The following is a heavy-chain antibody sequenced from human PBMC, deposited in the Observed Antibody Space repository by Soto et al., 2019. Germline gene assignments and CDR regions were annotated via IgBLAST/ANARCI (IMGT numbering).Heavy chain of an antibody. J-gene: IGHJ4*02. Sequence: EVQLLESGGGLVQPGGSLRLACAASGFSFNSYAMVWVRQAPGKGLEWVSVISARGGSSYFADSVKGRFTISRDIADNSLYLQMNSLRAEDTAMYYCARDNGDYVGQGTLVTVSS. V-gene: IGHV3-23*01. CDR1: GFSFNSYA. CDR2: ISARGGSS. CDR3: ARDNGDY.